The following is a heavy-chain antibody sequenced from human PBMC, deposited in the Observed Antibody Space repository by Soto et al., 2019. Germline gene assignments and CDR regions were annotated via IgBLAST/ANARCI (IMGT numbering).Heavy chain of an antibody. J-gene: IGHJ4*02. CDR1: GFTFSSYA. CDR2: ISYDGSNK. V-gene: IGHV3-30-3*01. Sequence: QVQLVESGGGVVQPGRSLRLSCAASGFTFSSYAMHWVRQAPGKGLEWVAVISYDGSNKYYADSVKGRFTISRDNSKNTLYLQMNSLRAEDTAVYYCAREYPRSIAARLEVGYFDYWGQGTLVTVSS. D-gene: IGHD6-6*01. CDR3: AREYPRSIAARLEVGYFDY.